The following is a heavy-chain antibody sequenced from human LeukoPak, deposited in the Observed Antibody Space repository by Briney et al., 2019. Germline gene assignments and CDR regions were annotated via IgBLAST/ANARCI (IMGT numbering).Heavy chain of an antibody. CDR3: ARAGGDSSSWFLSSWYFDL. J-gene: IGHJ2*01. V-gene: IGHV4-30-2*01. CDR1: GGSISSGGYS. D-gene: IGHD6-13*01. CDR2: IYHSGST. Sequence: SETLSLTCAVSGGSISSGGYSWSWIRQPPGKGLEWIGCIYHSGSTYYNPSLKSRVTISVDRSKNQFSLKLSSVTAADTAVYYCARAGGDSSSWFLSSWYFDLWGRGTLVTVSS.